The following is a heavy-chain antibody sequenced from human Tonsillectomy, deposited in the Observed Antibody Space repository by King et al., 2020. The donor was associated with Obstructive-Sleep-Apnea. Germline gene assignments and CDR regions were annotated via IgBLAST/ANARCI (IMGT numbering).Heavy chain of an antibody. D-gene: IGHD3-10*01. CDR2: IYYSGST. Sequence: VPLQESGPGLVKPSQTLALTCTVSGGSISSGYYYWSWIRQPPGKGLEWIGYIYYSGSTDYNPSLKSRVTISVDTSKNQFSLKLTSVTAADTAVYYCARMPRGVVISYFDYWGQGTLVTVSS. V-gene: IGHV4-30-4*01. CDR3: ARMPRGVVISYFDY. J-gene: IGHJ4*02. CDR1: GGSISSGYYY.